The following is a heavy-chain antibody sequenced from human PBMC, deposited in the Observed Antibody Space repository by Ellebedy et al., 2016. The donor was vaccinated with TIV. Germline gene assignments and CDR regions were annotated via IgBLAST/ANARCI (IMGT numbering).Heavy chain of an antibody. CDR3: ARFRSGIVVAPAHYGMDV. CDR2: IYSSGSA. CDR1: GISITNTTYY. J-gene: IGHJ6*02. V-gene: IGHV4-39*01. Sequence: SETLSLXCTVSGISITNTTYYWGWIRQPPGQGPEWIGNIYSSGSAYYNPSLKSRVTISVDTSKNQFSLRLSSVTAADTAVYYCARFRSGIVVAPAHYGMDVWGQGTTVTVSS. D-gene: IGHD2-2*01.